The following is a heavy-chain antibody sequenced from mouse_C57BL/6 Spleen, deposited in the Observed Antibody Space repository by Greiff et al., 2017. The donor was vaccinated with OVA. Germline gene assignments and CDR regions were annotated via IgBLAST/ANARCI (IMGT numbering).Heavy chain of an antibody. J-gene: IGHJ2*01. D-gene: IGHD3-1*01. CDR2: IDPENGDT. Sequence: EVKLVESGAELVRPGASVKLSCTASGFNIKDDYMHWVKQRPEQGLEWIGWIDPENGDTEYASKFQGKATITADTSSNTAYLQLSSLTSEDTAVYYCTTGANLYYFDYWGQGTTLTVSS. CDR1: GFNIKDDY. V-gene: IGHV14-4*01. CDR3: TTGANLYYFDY.